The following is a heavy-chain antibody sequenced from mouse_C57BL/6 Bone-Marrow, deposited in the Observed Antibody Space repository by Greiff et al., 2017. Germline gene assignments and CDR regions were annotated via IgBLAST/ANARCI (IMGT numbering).Heavy chain of an antibody. CDR2: IDPSDSYT. CDR1: GYTFTSYW. CDR3: ARSPDLRDY. J-gene: IGHJ2*01. Sequence: QVQLQQPGAELVMPGASVKLSCKASGYTFTSYWMHWVKQRPGQGLEWIGEIDPSDSYTNYNQKFKGKSTLTVDKSSSPAYMQLSSLTSEDSAVYSCARSPDLRDYWGQGTTLTVSS. D-gene: IGHD1-1*01. V-gene: IGHV1-69*01.